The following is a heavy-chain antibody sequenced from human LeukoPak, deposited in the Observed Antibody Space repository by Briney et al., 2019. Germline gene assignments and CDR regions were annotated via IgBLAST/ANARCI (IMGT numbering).Heavy chain of an antibody. Sequence: MASETLSLTCAVYGGSFSGYYWSWIRQPPGKVLEWIGEINHSGSTNYNPSLKSRVTISVDTSKNQFSLKLSSVTAADTAVYYCARLVSRDDATVTKWVFDYWGQGTLVTVSS. CDR2: INHSGST. V-gene: IGHV4-34*01. D-gene: IGHD4-17*01. J-gene: IGHJ4*02. CDR3: ARLVSRDDATVTKWVFDY. CDR1: GGSFSGYY.